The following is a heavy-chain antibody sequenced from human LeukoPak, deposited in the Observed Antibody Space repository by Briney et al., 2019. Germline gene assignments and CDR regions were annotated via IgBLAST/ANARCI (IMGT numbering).Heavy chain of an antibody. CDR2: IYYSGST. V-gene: IGHV4-39*02. J-gene: IGHJ3*02. Sequence: SETLSLTCPVSGGSISNRSYYWGWIRQPPGKGLEWIGSIYYSGSTYYNPSLKSRVTISVDTSKNQFSLKLSSVTAADTAVYYCAGESGSYHARAFDTWGQGTMVTVSS. D-gene: IGHD1-26*01. CDR3: AGESGSYHARAFDT. CDR1: GGSISNRSYY.